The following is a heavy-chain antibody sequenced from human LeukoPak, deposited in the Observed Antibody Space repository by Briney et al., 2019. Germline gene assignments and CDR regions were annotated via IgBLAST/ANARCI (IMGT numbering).Heavy chain of an antibody. V-gene: IGHV1-2*02. CDR3: ARDLAFGEMVTNRGAFDI. CDR1: GYTFTDYY. Sequence: GASVKVSCKASGYTFTDYYMHWVRQAPGQGLEWMGWINPKSGGTNYAQKFQGRVTMTRDTSISTADMELSRLRSDDTAVFYCARDLAFGEMVTNRGAFDIWGQGTMVTVSS. J-gene: IGHJ3*02. CDR2: INPKSGGT. D-gene: IGHD5-24*01.